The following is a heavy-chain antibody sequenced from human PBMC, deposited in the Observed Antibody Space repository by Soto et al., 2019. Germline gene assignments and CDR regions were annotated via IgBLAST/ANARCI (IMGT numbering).Heavy chain of an antibody. CDR2: ISAYNGNT. CDR3: AIDINFVRGAPYYYYLSV. J-gene: IGHJ6*03. V-gene: IGHV1-18*01. Sequence: ASVKVSCKASGYTFTSYGISWVRQAPGQGLEWMGWISAYNGNTNYAQKLQGRVTTTTDTSTSTAYMELRSLRSDDTAVYYCAIDINFVRGAPYYYYLSVSAKGTTVTVSS. CDR1: GYTFTSYG. D-gene: IGHD3-10*02.